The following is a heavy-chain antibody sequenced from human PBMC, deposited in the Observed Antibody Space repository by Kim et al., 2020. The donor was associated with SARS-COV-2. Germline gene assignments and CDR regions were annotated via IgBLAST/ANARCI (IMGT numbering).Heavy chain of an antibody. CDR3: ARGPF. Sequence: GGSLRLSCAASGFTFSTYWMDWVRQAPGKGPVWVSRIDNDGSTTLYADSVKGRFTISRDNSKNTLFLQMTSLRADDTGVYYCARGPFWGQGTLATVSS. V-gene: IGHV3-74*01. CDR2: IDNDGSTT. CDR1: GFTFSTYW. J-gene: IGHJ4*02.